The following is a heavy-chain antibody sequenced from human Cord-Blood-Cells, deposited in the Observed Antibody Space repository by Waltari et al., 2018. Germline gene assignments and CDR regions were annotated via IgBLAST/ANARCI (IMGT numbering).Heavy chain of an antibody. Sequence: LVQSGDEAKKPGASVTVACKASGYTFTSYGISWVRQAPGQGLEWMGWISAYNGNTNYAQKPQGRVTMTTDTSTSTAYMELRSLRSDDTAVYYCARALTGTTYYYGMDVWGQGTTVTVSS. J-gene: IGHJ6*02. D-gene: IGHD1-7*01. CDR1: GYTFTSYG. CDR3: ARALTGTTYYYGMDV. V-gene: IGHV1-18*01. CDR2: ISAYNGNT.